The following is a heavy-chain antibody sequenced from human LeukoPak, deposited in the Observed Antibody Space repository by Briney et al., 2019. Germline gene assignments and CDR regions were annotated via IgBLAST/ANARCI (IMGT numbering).Heavy chain of an antibody. V-gene: IGHV4-39*01. CDR3: ARTTDILTGLIFFDY. J-gene: IGHJ4*02. Sequence: SETLSLTCTVSGGSISSSSYYWGWIRQPPGKGLEWIGSIYYSGSTYYNPSLKSRVTISVDTSKNQFSLKLSSVTAADTAVYYCARTTDILTGLIFFDYWGQGTLVTVSS. CDR1: GGSISSSSYY. CDR2: IYYSGST. D-gene: IGHD3-9*01.